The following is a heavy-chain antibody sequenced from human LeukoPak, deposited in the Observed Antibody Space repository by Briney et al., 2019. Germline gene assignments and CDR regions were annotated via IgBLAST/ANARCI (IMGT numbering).Heavy chain of an antibody. V-gene: IGHV4-34*01. CDR3: ARGLYGVRLVAGTRYFDY. D-gene: IGHD6-19*01. CDR1: GGSFSGYY. J-gene: IGHJ4*02. CDR2: INHSGST. Sequence: SETLSLTCAVYGGSFSGYYWSWIRQPPGKGLGWIGEINHSGSTNYNPSLKSRVTISVDTSKNQFSLKLSSVTAADTAVYYCARGLYGVRLVAGTRYFDYWGQGTLVTVSS.